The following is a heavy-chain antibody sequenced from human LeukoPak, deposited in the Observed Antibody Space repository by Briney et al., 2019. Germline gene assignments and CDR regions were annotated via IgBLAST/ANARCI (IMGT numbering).Heavy chain of an antibody. CDR2: ISSSGSTI. CDR1: GFTFSSYE. D-gene: IGHD2-8*02. V-gene: IGHV3-48*03. CDR3: AREISGGHDYYYYMDV. J-gene: IGHJ6*03. Sequence: PGGSLRLSCAASGFTFSSYEMNWVRQAPGKGLEWVSYISSSGSTIYYADSVQGRFNISRDNAKNSLYLQMNSLRAEDTAVYYCAREISGGHDYYYYMDVWGKGTTVTVSS.